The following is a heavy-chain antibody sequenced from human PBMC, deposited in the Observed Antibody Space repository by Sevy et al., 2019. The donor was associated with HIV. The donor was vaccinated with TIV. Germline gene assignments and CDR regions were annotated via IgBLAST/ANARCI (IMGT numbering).Heavy chain of an antibody. CDR1: GFSLTTSGLG. V-gene: IGHV2-5*01. CDR2: IYWSDDR. J-gene: IGHJ3*02. Sequence: SGPTLVNPTQTLTLTCTFSGFSLTTSGLGVGWIRQPPGKALEWLALIYWSDDRRYNPSLKSGLTITKDTSKNQVVLTMTTMDPVDTATYYCAHTSYYDSRETPYDAFDIWGQGTTVTVSS. D-gene: IGHD3-22*01. CDR3: AHTSYYDSRETPYDAFDI.